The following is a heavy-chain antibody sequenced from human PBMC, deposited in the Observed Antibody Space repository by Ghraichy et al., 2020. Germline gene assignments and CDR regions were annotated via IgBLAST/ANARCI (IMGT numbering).Heavy chain of an antibody. Sequence: GGSLRLSCAASGLTVSSNCMSWVRQAPGKGLEWVSVMYASGNTFYTDSVKGRFTISRDNSKNTLYLQMDSLRAEDTAVYYCERGVGTNGWHTSSWYGAFDLWGQGTMVTVSA. CDR1: GLTVSSNC. D-gene: IGHD6-13*01. V-gene: IGHV3-66*01. CDR3: ERGVGTNGWHTSSWYGAFDL. J-gene: IGHJ3*01. CDR2: MYASGNT.